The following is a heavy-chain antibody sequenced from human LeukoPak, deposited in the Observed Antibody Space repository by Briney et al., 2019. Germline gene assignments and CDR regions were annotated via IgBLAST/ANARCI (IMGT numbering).Heavy chain of an antibody. V-gene: IGHV3-23*01. J-gene: IGHJ4*02. CDR2: ISGSGGGT. Sequence: GGSLRLSCVASAFTFSNFAMSWVRQAPGRGLEWVSAISGSGGGTYYADSVKGRFTISRDNSNNTLYLDMISLRAEDTAFYYCAKDRRYCSSPTCPQYFDYWGQGTLVTVSS. CDR3: AKDRRYCSSPTCPQYFDY. CDR1: AFTFSNFA. D-gene: IGHD2-2*01.